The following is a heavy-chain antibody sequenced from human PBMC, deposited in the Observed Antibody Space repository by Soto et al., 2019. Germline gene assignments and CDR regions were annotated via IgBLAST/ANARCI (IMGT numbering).Heavy chain of an antibody. CDR1: GGTFSSYA. CDR3: ARGEGYCSSTSCSLYYYGMDV. V-gene: IGHV1-69*13. J-gene: IGHJ6*02. Sequence: SVKVSCKASGGTFSSYAISWVRQAPGQGLEWMGGIIPIFGTANYAQKFQGRVTITADESTSTAYMELSSLRSEDTAVYYCARGEGYCSSTSCSLYYYGMDVWGQGTTVTVSS. CDR2: IIPIFGTA. D-gene: IGHD2-2*01.